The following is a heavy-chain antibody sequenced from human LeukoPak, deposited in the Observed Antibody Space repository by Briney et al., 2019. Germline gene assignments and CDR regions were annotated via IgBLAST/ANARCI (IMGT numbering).Heavy chain of an antibody. Sequence: KTGGSLRLSCAASGFTFSSYEMNWVRQAPGKGLEWVSYISSSGGTRYYADSVKGRFTISRDNAKNSLYLQMNSLRAEDTAVYYCARENTDDAFDIWGQETMVTVSS. CDR3: ARENTDDAFDI. D-gene: IGHD1/OR15-1a*01. CDR1: GFTFSSYE. J-gene: IGHJ3*02. V-gene: IGHV3-48*03. CDR2: ISSSGGTR.